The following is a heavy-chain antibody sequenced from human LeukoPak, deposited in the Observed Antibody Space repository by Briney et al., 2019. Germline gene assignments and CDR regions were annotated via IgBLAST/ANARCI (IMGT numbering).Heavy chain of an antibody. D-gene: IGHD5-18*01. V-gene: IGHV3-30*02. J-gene: IGHJ4*02. CDR2: IPYDGANK. Sequence: GGSLRLSCAASGFTFSSYGFHWVRQAPGKGLEWVTSIPYDGANKNYVDSVKGRFTTSRDNSKNTLYLLMNSLRVEDTAVYYCAKDSESSYSYVDCWGQGTLVTVSS. CDR3: AKDSESSYSYVDC. CDR1: GFTFSSYG.